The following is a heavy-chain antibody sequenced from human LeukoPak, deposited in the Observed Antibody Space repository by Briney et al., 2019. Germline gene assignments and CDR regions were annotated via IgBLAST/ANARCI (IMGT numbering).Heavy chain of an antibody. D-gene: IGHD2-15*01. CDR2: INHSGST. CDR1: GGSFSGYY. V-gene: IGHV4-34*01. CDR3: ARVNGYCSGGSCYDAFGI. Sequence: NPSETLSLTCAVYGGSFSGYYWSWIREPPGKGLEWIGEINHSGSTNYNPPLKSRVTISVDTSKNQFSLKLSSVTAADTAVYYCARVNGYCSGGSCYDAFGIWGQGTMVTVSS. J-gene: IGHJ3*02.